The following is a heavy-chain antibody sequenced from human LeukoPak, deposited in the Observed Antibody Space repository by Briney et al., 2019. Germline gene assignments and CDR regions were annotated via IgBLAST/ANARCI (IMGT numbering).Heavy chain of an antibody. CDR2: INHSGST. CDR1: GGSFSGYY. CDR3: ATTNYWGKVYYYYYGMDV. Sequence: SETLSLTCAVYGGSFSGYYWSWIRQPPGKGLEWIGEINHSGSTNYNPSLKSRVTISVDTSKNQFSLKLSSVAAADTAVYYCATTNYWGKVYYYYYGMDVWGQGTTVTVSS. D-gene: IGHD7-27*01. J-gene: IGHJ6*02. V-gene: IGHV4-34*01.